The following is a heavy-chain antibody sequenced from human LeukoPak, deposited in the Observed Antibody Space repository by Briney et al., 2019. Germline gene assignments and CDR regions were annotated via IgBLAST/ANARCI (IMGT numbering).Heavy chain of an antibody. CDR3: ARWHSHGRYFDY. V-gene: IGHV4-4*07. J-gene: IGHJ4*02. Sequence: PSETLSLTCTVSGGSISGYYWSWIRQPAGRGLEWIGRIYTSGGTNYNPSLKSRVTMSVDTSKNQFSLKLTSATAADTAVYYCARWHSHGRYFDYWGQGALVTVSS. D-gene: IGHD2-21*01. CDR2: IYTSGGT. CDR1: GGSISGYY.